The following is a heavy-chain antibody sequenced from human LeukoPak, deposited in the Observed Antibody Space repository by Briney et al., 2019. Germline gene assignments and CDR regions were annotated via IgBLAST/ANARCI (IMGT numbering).Heavy chain of an antibody. CDR2: IYYSGST. D-gene: IGHD2-2*01. CDR3: AREKARYCSSTSCPHDAFDI. V-gene: IGHV4-31*03. CDR1: GGSISSGGYY. Sequence: SETLSLTCTVSGGSISSGGYYWSWLRQHPGKGLEWIGYIYYSGSTYYNPSLKSRVTISVDTSKNQFSLKLSSVTAADTAVYYCAREKARYCSSTSCPHDAFDIWGQGTMVTVSS. J-gene: IGHJ3*02.